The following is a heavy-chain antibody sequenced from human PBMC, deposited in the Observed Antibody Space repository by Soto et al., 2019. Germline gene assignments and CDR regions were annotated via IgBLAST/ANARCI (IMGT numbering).Heavy chain of an antibody. J-gene: IGHJ6*02. CDR3: ARHETPTRMDV. CDR2: IIPIFGTA. Sequence: SVKVSCKASGGTFSSYAISWVRQAPGQGLEWMGGIIPIFGTANYAQKFQGQVTISADKSISTAYLQWSSLKASDTAMYYCARHETPTRMDVWGQGTTVTVSS. V-gene: IGHV1-69*06. CDR1: GGTFSSYA.